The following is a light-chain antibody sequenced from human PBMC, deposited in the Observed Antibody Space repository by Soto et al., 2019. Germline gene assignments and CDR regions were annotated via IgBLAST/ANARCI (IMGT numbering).Light chain of an antibody. J-gene: IGKJ4*01. CDR2: AGT. CDR3: QQLHVYPST. CDR1: QDINSY. Sequence: IQLTQSPSSLSASVGDRVTITCRASQDINSYLAWYQQKPGKAPNLLIYAGTSLQSGVPSRFSGSGSGTEFTLTFSSLQPEDFATSYCQQLHVYPSTFGGGTKVE. V-gene: IGKV1-9*01.